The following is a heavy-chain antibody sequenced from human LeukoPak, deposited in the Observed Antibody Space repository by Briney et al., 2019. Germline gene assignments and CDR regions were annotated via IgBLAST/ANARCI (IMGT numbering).Heavy chain of an antibody. CDR3: ARGRVDARRRVLRFLEWLPNYYYYMDV. CDR1: GGSISSSSYY. V-gene: IGHV4-39*07. CDR2: IYYSGST. J-gene: IGHJ6*03. Sequence: SETLSLTCTVSGGSISSSSYYWGWIRQPPGTGLEWIGSIYYSGSTYYNPSLKSRVTISVDTSKNQFSLKLSSVTAADTAVYYCARGRVDARRRVLRFLEWLPNYYYYMDVWGKGTTVTVSS. D-gene: IGHD3-3*01.